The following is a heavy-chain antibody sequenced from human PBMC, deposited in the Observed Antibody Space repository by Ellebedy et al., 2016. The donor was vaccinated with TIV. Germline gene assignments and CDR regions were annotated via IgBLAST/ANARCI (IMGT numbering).Heavy chain of an antibody. CDR1: HGSISDYY. CDR3: ARVYTIFGLVRHYVDV. D-gene: IGHD3-3*01. V-gene: IGHV4-59*01. Sequence: SETLSLTXTVSHGSISDYYWNWIRQPPGKGLEWIGNIYYSGATNYNNSLRSRATMSLDTSKNQFSLRLNSVTAADTALYYCARVYTIFGLVRHYVDVWGKGTTVTVSS. J-gene: IGHJ6*03. CDR2: IYYSGAT.